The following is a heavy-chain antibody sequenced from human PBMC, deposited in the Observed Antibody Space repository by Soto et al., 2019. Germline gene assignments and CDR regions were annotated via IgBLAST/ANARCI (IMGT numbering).Heavy chain of an antibody. CDR3: ARWATGASSYGMYV. Sequence: QVQLQESGPGLVKPSETLSLTCTVSGGSISSYYWSWIRQPAGKGLEWIGRIYSGGSTIYNASLKSRINMSVDTSKNRFSLVMTSVTAAAAAVYYCARWATGASSYGMYVWGQGATVTVSS. CDR2: IYSGGST. D-gene: IGHD2-8*02. J-gene: IGHJ6*02. V-gene: IGHV4-4*07. CDR1: GGSISSYY.